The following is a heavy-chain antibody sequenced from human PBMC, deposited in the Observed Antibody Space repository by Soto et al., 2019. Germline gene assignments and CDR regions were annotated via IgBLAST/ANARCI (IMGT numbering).Heavy chain of an antibody. CDR1: GFAFTNAW. J-gene: IGHJ4*02. D-gene: IGHD3-16*01. V-gene: IGHV3-15*07. Sequence: GSLRLSCAASGFAFTNAWMNWVRQAPGKGLEWVGRITRTTDGGTTDYAAPVKGRFTISRDDSKNTLYPQMNSLKTEDTAVYYCSTGLGTYYSRFDYWGLGTLVTVSS. CDR3: STGLGTYYSRFDY. CDR2: ITRTTDGGTT.